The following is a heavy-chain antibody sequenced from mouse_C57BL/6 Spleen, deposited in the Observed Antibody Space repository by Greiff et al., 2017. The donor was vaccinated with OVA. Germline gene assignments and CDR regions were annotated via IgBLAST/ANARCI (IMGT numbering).Heavy chain of an antibody. CDR1: GSPFPLSW. CDR3: ARYWVAWFAY. V-gene: IGHV1-53*01. Sequence: VQLQQPGPELVPPGSSVKLSCKASGSPFPLSWLHWVKQSPGQGLEWIGNINPSNGGTNYTEKFKSKATLTVDQSSSTAYMQLSSLTSEDSAVYYCARYWVAWFAYWGQGTLVTVSA. CDR2: INPSNGGT. J-gene: IGHJ3*01.